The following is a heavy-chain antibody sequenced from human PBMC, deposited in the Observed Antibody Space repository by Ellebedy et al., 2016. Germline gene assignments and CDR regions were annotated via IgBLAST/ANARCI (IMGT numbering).Heavy chain of an antibody. J-gene: IGHJ5*02. CDR2: INHSGST. CDR1: GGSFSGYY. Sequence: SETLSLXXAVYGGSFSGYYWSWIRQPPGKGLEWIGEINHSGSTNYNPSLKSRVTISVDTSKNQFSLKLSSVTAADTAVYYCAKGQFRNYYDSSAQGHWFNPWGQGTLVTVSS. CDR3: AKGQFRNYYDSSAQGHWFNP. V-gene: IGHV4-34*01. D-gene: IGHD3-22*01.